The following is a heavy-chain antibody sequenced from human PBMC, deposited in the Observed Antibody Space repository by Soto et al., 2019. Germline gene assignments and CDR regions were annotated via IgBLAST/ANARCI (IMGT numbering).Heavy chain of an antibody. CDR2: ISLYSDGT. CDR3: ARVVPGAEAWFGP. CDR1: GYTFSNCG. Sequence: ASVKVSCKTSGYTFSNCGITWVRQAPGQPLEWLGWISLYSDGTNYAQKFQGRVSMATDTSTTTAYMELRSLRSDDTAVYYCARVVPGAEAWFGPWGQGTLVTVSS. J-gene: IGHJ5*02. V-gene: IGHV1-18*01. D-gene: IGHD2-2*01.